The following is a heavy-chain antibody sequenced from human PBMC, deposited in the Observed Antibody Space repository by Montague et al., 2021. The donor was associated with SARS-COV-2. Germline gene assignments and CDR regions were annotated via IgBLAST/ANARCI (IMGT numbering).Heavy chain of an antibody. V-gene: IGHV3-23*03. J-gene: IGHJ4*02. CDR1: GFTFSSYA. CDR2: IYSGGSST. D-gene: IGHD3-16*01. CDR3: ARGGEIDVWAPFGH. Sequence: SLRLSCAASGFTFSSYAMSWVRQAPGKGLEWVSVIYSGGSSTYYADSVKGRFTISRDNSKNTLHLQMNSLRAEDMAVYYCARGGEIDVWAPFGHWGQGTLVTASS.